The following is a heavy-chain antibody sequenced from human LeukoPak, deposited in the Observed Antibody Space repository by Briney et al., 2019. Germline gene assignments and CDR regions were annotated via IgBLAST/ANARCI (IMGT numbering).Heavy chain of an antibody. CDR3: ARDYYGSGSYYKPFDY. D-gene: IGHD3-10*01. J-gene: IGHJ4*02. V-gene: IGHV1-69*13. CDR1: GGTFSSYA. CDR2: IIPIFGTA. Sequence: ASVRVSCKASGGTFSSYAISWVRQAPGQGLEWMGGIIPIFGTANYAQKFQGRVTITADESTSTAYMELSSLRSEDTAVYYCARDYYGSGSYYKPFDYWGQGTLVTVSS.